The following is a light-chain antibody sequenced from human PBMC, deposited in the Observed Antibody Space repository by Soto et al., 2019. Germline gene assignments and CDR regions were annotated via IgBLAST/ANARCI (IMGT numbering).Light chain of an antibody. J-gene: IGKJ1*01. CDR3: QQYNNWPRT. Sequence: EIVMTQSPATLSVSPGERATLSCRASQSVSNNLAWYQQKPGQAPRLLIYGASTRATGIPARFSGSGSVTEFSLTISSLQSEDFAVYYCQQYNNWPRTFGQGTKVEIK. CDR2: GAS. V-gene: IGKV3-15*01. CDR1: QSVSNN.